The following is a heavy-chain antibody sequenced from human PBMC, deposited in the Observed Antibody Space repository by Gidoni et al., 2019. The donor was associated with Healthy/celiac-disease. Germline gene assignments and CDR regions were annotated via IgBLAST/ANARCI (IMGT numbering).Heavy chain of an antibody. CDR3: AKEAYGSGSYYNEGYFDY. CDR1: GFTLRSSG. V-gene: IGHV3-33*06. Sequence: QVQLVESGGGVFQPRRSLRLSRSASGFTLRSSGRHWVRQAPGKGLGWVAVIWYDGSNKYYADSVKGRFTISRDNSKNTLYLQMNSLRAEDTAVYYCAKEAYGSGSYYNEGYFDYWGQGTLVTVSS. CDR2: IWYDGSNK. D-gene: IGHD3-10*01. J-gene: IGHJ4*02.